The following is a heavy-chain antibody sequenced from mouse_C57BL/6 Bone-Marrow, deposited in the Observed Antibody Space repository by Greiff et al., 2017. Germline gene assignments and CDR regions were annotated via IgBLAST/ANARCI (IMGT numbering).Heavy chain of an antibody. CDR3: GRHSSYGYAMDY. D-gene: IGHD1-1*01. CDR2: IYPGGGYT. J-gene: IGHJ4*01. V-gene: IGHV1-63*01. Sequence: VQLQESGAELVRPGTSVKMSCKASGYTFSNYWIGWAKQRPGHGLEWIGDIYPGGGYTNYNEQFKGKATLTADKSSSTAYMQFSSLTSEDSAIYYCGRHSSYGYAMDYWGQGTSVTVSS. CDR1: GYTFSNYW.